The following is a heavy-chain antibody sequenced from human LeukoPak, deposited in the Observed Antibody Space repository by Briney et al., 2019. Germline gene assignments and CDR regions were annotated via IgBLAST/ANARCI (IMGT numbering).Heavy chain of an antibody. CDR2: VSAYADDT. CDR3: ARDCIGCHGFDY. CDR1: GYTFISYG. Sequence: GASVKVSCKASGYTFISYGISWVRQAPGQGLEWMGWVSAYADDTNYVQKFQGRVTMTTDTSTGTAYMELRSLRSDDTAVYYCARDCIGCHGFDYWGQGTLVTVSS. D-gene: IGHD2-15*01. J-gene: IGHJ4*02. V-gene: IGHV1-18*01.